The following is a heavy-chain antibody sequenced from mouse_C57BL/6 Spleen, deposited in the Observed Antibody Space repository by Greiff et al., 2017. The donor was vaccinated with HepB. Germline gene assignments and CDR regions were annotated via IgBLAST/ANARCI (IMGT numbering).Heavy chain of an antibody. V-gene: IGHV1-64*01. Sequence: QVQLQQPGAELVKPGASVKLSCKASGYTFTSYWMHWVKQRPGQGLEWIGMIHPNSGSTNYNEKFKSKATLTVDKSSSTAYMQLSSLTSEDSAVYYCARSLRGYGSSPYWYFDVWGTGTTVTVSS. CDR3: ARSLRGYGSSPYWYFDV. J-gene: IGHJ1*03. D-gene: IGHD1-1*01. CDR1: GYTFTSYW. CDR2: IHPNSGST.